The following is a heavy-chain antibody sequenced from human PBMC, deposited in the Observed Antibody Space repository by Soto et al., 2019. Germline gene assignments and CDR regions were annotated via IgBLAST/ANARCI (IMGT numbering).Heavy chain of an antibody. D-gene: IGHD1-26*01. CDR2: ISYDGSNK. CDR3: AKDRPSGSRPYYYGMDV. CDR1: GFTFSSYG. J-gene: IGHJ6*02. Sequence: QVQLVESGGGVVQPGRSLRLSRAASGFTFSSYGMHWVRQAPGKRLEWVAVISYDGSNKYYADSVKGRFTISRDNSKNTLYLQMNSLRAEDTAVYYCAKDRPSGSRPYYYGMDVWGQGTTVTVSS. V-gene: IGHV3-30*18.